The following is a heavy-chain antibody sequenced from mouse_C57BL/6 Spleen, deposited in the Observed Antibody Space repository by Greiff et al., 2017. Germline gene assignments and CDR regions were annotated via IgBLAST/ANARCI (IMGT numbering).Heavy chain of an antibody. CDR2: ISYDGSN. D-gene: IGHD2-3*01. J-gene: IGHJ2*01. CDR1: GYSITSGYY. V-gene: IGHV3-6*01. Sequence: EVKLQESGPGLVKPSQSLSLTCSVTGYSITSGYYWNWIRQFPGNKLEWMGYISYDGSNNYNPSLKNRISITRDTSKNQFFLKLNSVTTEDTATYYCARGDGSYYVDYWGQGTTLPFSS. CDR3: ARGDGSYYVDY.